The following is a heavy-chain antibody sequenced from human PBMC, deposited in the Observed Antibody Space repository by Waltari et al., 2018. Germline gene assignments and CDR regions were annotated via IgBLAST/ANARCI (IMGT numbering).Heavy chain of an antibody. J-gene: IGHJ4*02. CDR2: ISYDGSSQ. CDR3: AREAPFGVVSSFDY. D-gene: IGHD3-3*01. Sequence: AQLVESGGGVVQPGRSLRLSCAASGFTCKTYGMHWVRQAPGKGLEWVGVISYDGSSQNYGDSVKGRFTISRDNSKSTLYLQMNSLRGEDTAVYYCAREAPFGVVSSFDYWGQGILATVSS. CDR1: GFTCKTYG. V-gene: IGHV3-33*01.